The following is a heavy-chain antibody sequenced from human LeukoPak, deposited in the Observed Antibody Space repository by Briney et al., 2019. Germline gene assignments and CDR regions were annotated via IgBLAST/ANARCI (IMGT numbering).Heavy chain of an antibody. J-gene: IGHJ4*02. CDR1: GFTFSGYW. D-gene: IGHD1-26*01. CDR3: ARDGRSGNFDK. CDR2: IRSDGSIT. Sequence: GWSLRLSCAASGFTFSGYWMHWVRQAPGKGLAWVSVIRSDGSITTYADSAKGRFTISRDTAKNTLYLQMNSPRAEDTAVYYCARDGRSGNFDKWGQGTLVSVSS. V-gene: IGHV3-74*01.